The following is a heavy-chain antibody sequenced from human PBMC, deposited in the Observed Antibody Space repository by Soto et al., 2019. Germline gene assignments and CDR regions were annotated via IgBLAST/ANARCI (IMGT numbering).Heavy chain of an antibody. V-gene: IGHV3-9*01. CDR1: GFTFSNYG. D-gene: IGHD3-22*01. Sequence: GGSLRLSCAASGFTFSNYGMHWVRQAPGKGLEWVSGISWNSGSIGYAESVKGRFTISRDNAKNSLYLQMNSLRAEDTALYYCAKALDYDSSGSPFDPWGQGTLVTVSS. J-gene: IGHJ5*02. CDR2: ISWNSGSI. CDR3: AKALDYDSSGSPFDP.